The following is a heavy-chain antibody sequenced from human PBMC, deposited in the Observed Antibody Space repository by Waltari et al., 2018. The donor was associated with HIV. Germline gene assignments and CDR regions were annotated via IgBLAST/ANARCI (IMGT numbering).Heavy chain of an antibody. D-gene: IGHD3-16*02. CDR2: INHSEST. V-gene: IGHV4-34*01. J-gene: IGHJ4*02. CDR1: DGSFSGYY. CDR3: ARATYRGPFDY. Sequence: QVQLQQWGAGLLKPSETLSLTCDVYDGSFSGYYWNWIRQPPGKGLEWIGEINHSESTNYNPSLKSRVTISVDTSKSQFSLKLSSVTAADTAVYYCARATYRGPFDYWGQGTLVTVSS.